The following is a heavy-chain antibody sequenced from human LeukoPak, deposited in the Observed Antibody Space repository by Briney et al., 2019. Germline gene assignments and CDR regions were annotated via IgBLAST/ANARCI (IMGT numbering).Heavy chain of an antibody. Sequence: ASVKVSCKASGYTYTGYYMHWVRQAPGQALEWMGRINPNSGGTNYAQKFQGRVTMTRDTSISTAYMELSRLRSDDTAVYYCARDPTYSSSSGYWGQGTLVTVSS. CDR3: ARDPTYSSSSGY. CDR1: GYTYTGYY. V-gene: IGHV1-2*06. D-gene: IGHD6-6*01. J-gene: IGHJ4*02. CDR2: INPNSGGT.